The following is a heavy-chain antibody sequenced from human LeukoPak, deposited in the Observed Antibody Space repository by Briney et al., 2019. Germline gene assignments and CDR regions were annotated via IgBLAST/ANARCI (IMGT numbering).Heavy chain of an antibody. CDR3: ARSPTHSSGWWNYYYMDV. CDR1: GGTFSSYA. Sequence: GASVKVSCKASGGTFSSYAISWVRQAPGQGLEWMGGIIPIFGTANYAQEFQGRVTITTDESTSTAYMELRSLRSDDTAEYYCARSPTHSSGWWNYYYMDVWGKGTTVTVSS. J-gene: IGHJ6*03. D-gene: IGHD6-19*01. V-gene: IGHV1-69*05. CDR2: IIPIFGTA.